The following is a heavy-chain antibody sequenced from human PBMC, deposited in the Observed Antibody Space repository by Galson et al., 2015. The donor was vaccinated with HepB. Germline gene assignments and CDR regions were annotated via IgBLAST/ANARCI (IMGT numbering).Heavy chain of an antibody. CDR2: FDPEDGET. Sequence: SVKVSCKVSGYTLTELSMHWVRQAPGKGLEWMGGFDPEDGETIYAQKFQGRVTMTEDTSTDTAYMELSSLRSEDTAVYYCATRDQGSGSYDSSGHIAIWGQGTMVTVSS. D-gene: IGHD3-22*01. CDR3: ATRDQGSGSYDSSGHIAI. V-gene: IGHV1-24*01. CDR1: GYTLTELS. J-gene: IGHJ3*02.